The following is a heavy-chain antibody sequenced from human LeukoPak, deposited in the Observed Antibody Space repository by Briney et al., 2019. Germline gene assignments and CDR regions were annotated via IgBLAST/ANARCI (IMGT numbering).Heavy chain of an antibody. CDR1: GFSFNSYW. J-gene: IGHJ4*02. V-gene: IGHV3-74*01. Sequence: GGAVRLSCAASGFSFNSYWMHWVRQAPGKGLVWVSRINCDGSSATNADSEKGRSFISRHNPKNKLYLHLDSLRAEDTGVYYCARAVRAHPPADFWGQGTLVTVSS. D-gene: IGHD3-3*01. CDR3: ARAVRAHPPADF. CDR2: INCDGSSA.